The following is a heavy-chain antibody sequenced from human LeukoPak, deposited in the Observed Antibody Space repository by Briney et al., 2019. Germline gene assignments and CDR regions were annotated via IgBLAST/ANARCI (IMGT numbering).Heavy chain of an antibody. CDR3: AKVSHYDILTGHFDY. CDR1: GFTFSSYG. J-gene: IGHJ4*02. V-gene: IGHV3-30*18. Sequence: PGGSLRLSCAASGFTFSSYGMHWVRQAPGKGLEWVAVISYDGSNKYYADSVKGRFTISRGNSKNTLYLQMNSLRAEDTAVYYCAKVSHYDILTGHFDYWGQGTLVTVSS. D-gene: IGHD3-9*01. CDR2: ISYDGSNK.